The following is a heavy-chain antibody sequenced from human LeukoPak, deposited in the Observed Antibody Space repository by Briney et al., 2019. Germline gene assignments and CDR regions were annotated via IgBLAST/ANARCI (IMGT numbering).Heavy chain of an antibody. V-gene: IGHV4-39*07. CDR1: GGSISSSSYY. CDR3: ARGRMTYNWNHFDY. Sequence: SETLSLTCTVSGGSISSSSYYWGWIRQPPGKGLEWIGSIYHSGSTYYNPSLKSRVTISVDRSKNQFSLKLSSVTAADTAVYYCARGRMTYNWNHFDYWGQGTLVTVSS. CDR2: IYHSGST. D-gene: IGHD1-20*01. J-gene: IGHJ4*02.